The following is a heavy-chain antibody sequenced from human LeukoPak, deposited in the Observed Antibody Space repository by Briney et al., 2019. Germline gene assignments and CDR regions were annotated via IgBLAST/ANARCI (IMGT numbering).Heavy chain of an antibody. CDR3: TTVFKGSSLQDY. Sequence: GGSLRLSGVVSGFTITNNWMYWVRQPPGRGLVWVSRIKNDESTAVYADSVKGRFTISRDNAKNTLYLQMNSLRVEDTAVYYCTTVFKGSSLQDYWGQGTLVTVSS. J-gene: IGHJ4*02. D-gene: IGHD1-26*01. CDR1: GFTITNNW. V-gene: IGHV3-74*03. CDR2: IKNDESTA.